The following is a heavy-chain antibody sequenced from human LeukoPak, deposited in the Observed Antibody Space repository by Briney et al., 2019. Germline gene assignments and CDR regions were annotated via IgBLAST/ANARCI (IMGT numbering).Heavy chain of an antibody. CDR3: ARDLLVAGSPDPLAF. D-gene: IGHD6-19*01. Sequence: ASVKVSCKASGYTFTTYGISWVRQTPGQGLEWVGWIRSYNGHTNYARRLQGRVTMTTDTSTTTVYMELRNLRSDDTAVSYCARDLLVAGSPDPLAFRGRGTLVTVYS. J-gene: IGHJ4*02. CDR1: GYTFTTYG. CDR2: IRSYNGHT. V-gene: IGHV1-18*01.